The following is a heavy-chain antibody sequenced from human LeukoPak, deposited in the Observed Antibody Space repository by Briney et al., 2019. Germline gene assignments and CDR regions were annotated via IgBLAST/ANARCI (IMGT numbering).Heavy chain of an antibody. Sequence: PGGSLRLSCAASGFTLSSYWMHWVRQAPGKGLVWVSRISSDGNNTNYADSVKGRFTISRDNAKNTLYLQMNSLRAEDTALYYCARTRTLHDYGAFDIWGQGTMITVSS. CDR1: GFTLSSYW. V-gene: IGHV3-74*01. CDR2: ISSDGNNT. J-gene: IGHJ3*02. D-gene: IGHD4-17*01. CDR3: ARTRTLHDYGAFDI.